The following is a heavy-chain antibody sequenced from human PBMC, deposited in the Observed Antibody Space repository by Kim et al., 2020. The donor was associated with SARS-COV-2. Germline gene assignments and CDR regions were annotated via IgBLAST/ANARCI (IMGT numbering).Heavy chain of an antibody. CDR1: GFTFSSYW. CDR2: INSDGSST. V-gene: IGHV3-74*01. J-gene: IGHJ6*02. Sequence: GGSLRLSCAASGFTFSSYWMHWVRQAPGKGLVWVSRINSDGSSTSYADSVKGRFTISRDNAKNTLYLQMNSLRAEDTAVYYCARGGGPGDYYYYGMDVWGQGTTVTVSS. CDR3: ARGGGPGDYYYYGMDV. D-gene: IGHD3-16*01.